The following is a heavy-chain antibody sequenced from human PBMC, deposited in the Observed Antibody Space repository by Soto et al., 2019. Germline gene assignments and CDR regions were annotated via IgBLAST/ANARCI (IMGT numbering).Heavy chain of an antibody. CDR1: GYRFTTYG. CDR2: ISTYNGNT. Sequence: ASVKVSCKASGYRFTTYGITWVRLAPGQGLEWLGGISTYNGNTDYAQNLQDRVTMTTETSTSTAYMEVTSLTSDDTAVYHCARGLGTNGLDVWGQGTTVTVSS. V-gene: IGHV1-18*04. CDR3: ARGLGTNGLDV. D-gene: IGHD7-27*01. J-gene: IGHJ6*02.